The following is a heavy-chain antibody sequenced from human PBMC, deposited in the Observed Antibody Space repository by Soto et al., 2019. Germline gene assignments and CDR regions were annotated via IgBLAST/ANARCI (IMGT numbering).Heavy chain of an antibody. V-gene: IGHV1-18*04. CDR2: ISAYNGNT. D-gene: IGHD3-22*01. CDR1: GYTFTSYG. Sequence: EASVKVSCKASGYTFTSYGISWVRQAPGQGLEWMGWISAYNGNTNYAQKLQGRVTMTTDTSTSTAYMELRSLRSDDTAVYYCARVGVSYYYDSSGYYPLDYWGQGTLVTVSS. CDR3: ARVGVSYYYDSSGYYPLDY. J-gene: IGHJ4*02.